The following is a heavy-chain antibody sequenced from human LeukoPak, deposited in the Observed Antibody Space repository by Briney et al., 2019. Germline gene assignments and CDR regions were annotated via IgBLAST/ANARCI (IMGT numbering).Heavy chain of an antibody. CDR1: GFTFSNAW. V-gene: IGHV3-15*01. CDR2: IKSKTDGGTT. Sequence: PGGSLRLSCAASGFTFSNAWMSWVRQAPGKGLEWVGRIKSKTDGGTTDHAAPVKGRVTISRDDSKNTLYLQMNSLKTEDTAVYYCTSSAGTSVRYYYYYMDVWGKGTTVTVSS. J-gene: IGHJ6*03. CDR3: TSSAGTSVRYYYYYMDV. D-gene: IGHD6-13*01.